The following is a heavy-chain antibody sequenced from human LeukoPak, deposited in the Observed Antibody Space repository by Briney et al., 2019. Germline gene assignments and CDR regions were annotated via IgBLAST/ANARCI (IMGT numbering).Heavy chain of an antibody. CDR3: ARGTPYYYDSSGYPNWFDP. V-gene: IGHV1-69*04. D-gene: IGHD3-22*01. CDR2: IIPILGIA. Sequence: SVKVSCKASGGTFSSYAISWVRQAPGQGLEWMGRIIPILGIANYAQKFQGRVTITADKSTSTAYMELSSLRSEDTAVYCCARGTPYYYDSSGYPNWFDPWGQGTLVTVSS. CDR1: GGTFSSYA. J-gene: IGHJ5*02.